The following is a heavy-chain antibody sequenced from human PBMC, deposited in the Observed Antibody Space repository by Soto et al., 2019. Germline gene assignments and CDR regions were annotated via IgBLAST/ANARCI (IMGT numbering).Heavy chain of an antibody. CDR1: GFTFSSYA. Sequence: PGGSLRLSCAASGFTFSSYAMSWVRQAPGKGLEWVSAISGSGGSTYYADSVKGRFTISRDNSKNTLYLQMNSLRAEDTAVYYCANLDQTRTYYYYYGMDVWGQGTTVTVSS. J-gene: IGHJ6*02. CDR2: ISGSGGST. D-gene: IGHD2-2*01. CDR3: ANLDQTRTYYYYYGMDV. V-gene: IGHV3-23*01.